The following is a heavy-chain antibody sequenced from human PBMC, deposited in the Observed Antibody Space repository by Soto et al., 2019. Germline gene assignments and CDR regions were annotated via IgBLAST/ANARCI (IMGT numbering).Heavy chain of an antibody. J-gene: IGHJ4*02. V-gene: IGHV3-30-3*01. CDR2: ISYDGSNK. CDR1: GFTFSSYA. CDR3: AINSLMVRGVIAY. Sequence: PGGSLRLSCAASGFTFSSYAMHWVRQAPGKGLEWVAVISYDGSNKYYADSVKGRFTISRDNSKNTLYLQMNSLRAEDTAVYYCAINSLMVRGVIAYWGQGTLVTVSS. D-gene: IGHD3-10*01.